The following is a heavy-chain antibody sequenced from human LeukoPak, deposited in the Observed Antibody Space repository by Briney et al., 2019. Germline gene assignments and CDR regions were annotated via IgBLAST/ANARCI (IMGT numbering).Heavy chain of an antibody. J-gene: IGHJ4*02. D-gene: IGHD5-24*01. V-gene: IGHV4-59*12. Sequence: PSETLSLTCTVSGGSISSYYWGWIRQPPGKGLEWIGSIHHSGSTYYNPSLKSRVTISVDTSRNQVSLILNSVTAADTALYYCSRGIDAYKGGNYWGQGTLVTVSS. CDR3: SRGIDAYKGGNY. CDR2: IHHSGST. CDR1: GGSISSYY.